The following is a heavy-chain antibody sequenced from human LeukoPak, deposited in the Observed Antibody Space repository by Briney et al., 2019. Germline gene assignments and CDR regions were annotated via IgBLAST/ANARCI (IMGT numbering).Heavy chain of an antibody. CDR1: GFTFSSYG. Sequence: GGSLRLSCAASGFTFSSYGMHWVRQAPGKGLEWVSFIRYDATSEYYADSVKGRFTISRDNSKNTLYLQMNSLRPEDTAVYYCAKGYSINFGGQGTLVTVSS. V-gene: IGHV3-30*02. CDR2: IRYDATSE. CDR3: AKGYSINF. D-gene: IGHD1-26*01. J-gene: IGHJ4*02.